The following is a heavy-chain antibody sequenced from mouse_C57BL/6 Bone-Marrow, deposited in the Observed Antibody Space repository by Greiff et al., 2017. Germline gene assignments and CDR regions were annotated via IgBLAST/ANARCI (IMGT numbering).Heavy chain of an antibody. CDR1: GYTFTNYW. CDR3: ARKSYYGSSYPYYAMDY. J-gene: IGHJ4*01. V-gene: IGHV1-63*01. Sequence: VQLQQSGAELVRPGTSVKMSCKASGYTFTNYWIGWAKQRPGHGLEWIGDIYPGGGYTNYNEKFKGKATLTADKSSSTAYMQFSSLTSEDSAIYYCARKSYYGSSYPYYAMDYWGQGTSVTVSS. D-gene: IGHD1-1*01. CDR2: IYPGGGYT.